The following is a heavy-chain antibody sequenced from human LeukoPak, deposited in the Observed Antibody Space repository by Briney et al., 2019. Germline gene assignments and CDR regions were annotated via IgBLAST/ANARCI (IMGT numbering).Heavy chain of an antibody. CDR1: GGSFSGYY. V-gene: IGHV4-34*01. Sequence: SETLSLTCAVYGGSFSGYYWSWIRQPPGKGLEWIGEINHRGSTNYNPSLKSRVTISVDTSKNQFSLKLSSVTAADTAVYYCARASNYYDSSGYYYPTGTFDYWGQGTLVTVSS. CDR2: INHRGST. J-gene: IGHJ4*02. CDR3: ARASNYYDSSGYYYPTGTFDY. D-gene: IGHD3-22*01.